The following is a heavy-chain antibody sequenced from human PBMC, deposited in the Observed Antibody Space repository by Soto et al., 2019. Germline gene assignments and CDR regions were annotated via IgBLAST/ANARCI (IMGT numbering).Heavy chain of an antibody. CDR3: AHRDGYNYGGAFDI. V-gene: IGHV3-9*01. CDR2: ISWNSGSI. D-gene: IGHD5-12*01. J-gene: IGHJ3*02. CDR1: GFTFDDYA. Sequence: QPGGSLRLSCAASGFTFDDYAMHWVRQAPGKGLEWVSGISWNSGSIGYADSVKGRFTISRDNAKNSLYLQMNSLRAEDTALYYCAHRDGYNYGGAFDIWGQGTMVTVSS.